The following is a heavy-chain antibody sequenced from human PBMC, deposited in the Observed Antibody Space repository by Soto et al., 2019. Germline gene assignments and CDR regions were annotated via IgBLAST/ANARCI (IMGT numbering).Heavy chain of an antibody. Sequence: ESLSLAGTVPGDSMTSFCCSWTRQPPGKGLEWIGYVFHSGTTNYNPSLKSRVIISVYTSKNQFSLRLNSVTAADSAVYYCAGSISGDPWFDPWGQGILVTVSS. J-gene: IGHJ5*02. D-gene: IGHD2-21*01. CDR3: AGSISGDPWFDP. V-gene: IGHV4-59*03. CDR1: GDSMTSFC. CDR2: VFHSGTT.